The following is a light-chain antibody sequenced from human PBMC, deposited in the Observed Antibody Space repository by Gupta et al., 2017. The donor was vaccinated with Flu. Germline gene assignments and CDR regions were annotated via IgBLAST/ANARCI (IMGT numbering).Light chain of an antibody. J-gene: IGKJ3*01. CDR3: QQRSNWPRVT. CDR2: DAS. V-gene: IGKV3-11*01. Sequence: EIVXTQSPATLPLSPGERATLSCRASQSVSSYLAWYQQKPGQAPRLLIYDASNRATGIPARFSGSGSGTDFTLTISSLEPEDFAVYYCQQRSNWPRVTFGPGTKVDIK. CDR1: QSVSSY.